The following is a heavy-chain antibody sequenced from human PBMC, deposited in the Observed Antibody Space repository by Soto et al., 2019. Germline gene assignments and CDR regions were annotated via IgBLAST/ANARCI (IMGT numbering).Heavy chain of an antibody. V-gene: IGHV1-69*13. J-gene: IGHJ6*02. CDR2: IIPVFGTA. CDR1: GGTFSKYK. Sequence: SVKVSCKASGGTFSKYKITWVRQAPGQGLEWMGGIIPVFGTANYAQKFQGRVTITADESTSTAYMEVSSLRSDDTAVYYCARDCSDGGCFSDHHFYYGMDVWGQGTTVTVSS. CDR3: ARDCSDGGCFSDHHFYYGMDV. D-gene: IGHD2-15*01.